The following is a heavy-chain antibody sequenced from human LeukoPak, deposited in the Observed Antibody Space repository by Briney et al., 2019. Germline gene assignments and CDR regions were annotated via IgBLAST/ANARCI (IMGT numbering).Heavy chain of an antibody. CDR3: AREYSSGWYRAFDI. CDR2: IKQDGSEK. D-gene: IGHD6-19*01. Sequence: GGSLGLSCAASGFTFSSYWMSWVRQAPGKGLEWVANIKQDGSEKYYVDSVEGRFTISRDNAKNSLYLQMNSLRAEDTVVYYCAREYSSGWYRAFDIWGQGTMVTVSS. V-gene: IGHV3-7*05. CDR1: GFTFSSYW. J-gene: IGHJ3*02.